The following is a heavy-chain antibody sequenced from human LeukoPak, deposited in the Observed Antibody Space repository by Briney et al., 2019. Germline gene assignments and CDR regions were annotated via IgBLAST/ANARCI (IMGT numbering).Heavy chain of an antibody. CDR3: AHLRDYYDPHWFDP. J-gene: IGHJ5*02. CDR2: IYWDDDK. D-gene: IGHD3-22*01. Sequence: SGPTLVKPTQTLTLTCTFSGFSLSTSGVGVGWIRQPPGKALEWLALIYWDDDKRYSPSLKSRLTITKDTSKNQVVLTMTNMDPVDTATYYCAHLRDYYDPHWFDPWGQGTLVTVSP. V-gene: IGHV2-5*02. CDR1: GFSLSTSGVG.